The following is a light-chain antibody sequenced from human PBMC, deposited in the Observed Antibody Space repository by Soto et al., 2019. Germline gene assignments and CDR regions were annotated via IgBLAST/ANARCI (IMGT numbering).Light chain of an antibody. CDR3: QQRSNWPLT. CDR1: QSVSSY. CDR2: DAS. Sequence: EIVLTQSPATLSLSPGERATLSCRASQSVSSYVAWYQSKPGQAPRLLMYDASNRDIGIPARFSGGGSGTDFTLTISSLEPEDFAVYYCQQRSNWPLTFGGGTTVEI. J-gene: IGKJ4*01. V-gene: IGKV3-11*01.